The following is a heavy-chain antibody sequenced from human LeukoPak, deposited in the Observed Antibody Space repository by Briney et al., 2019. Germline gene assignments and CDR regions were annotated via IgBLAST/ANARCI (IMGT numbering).Heavy chain of an antibody. CDR3: ARDSQSSGWYVFDY. J-gene: IGHJ4*02. CDR1: EFTFSSYW. CDR2: IKQDGSEK. D-gene: IGHD6-19*01. V-gene: IGHV3-7*03. Sequence: GGSLRLSCAASEFTFSSYWMSWVRQAPGMGLEWVANIKQDGSEKYYVDSVKGRFTISRDNAKNSLYLQMNSLRAEDTALYYCARDSQSSGWYVFDYWGQGTLVTVSS.